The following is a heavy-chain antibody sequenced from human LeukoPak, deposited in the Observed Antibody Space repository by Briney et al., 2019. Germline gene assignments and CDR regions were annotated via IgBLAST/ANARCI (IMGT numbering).Heavy chain of an antibody. Sequence: GGSLRLSCAASGFTVSSKYMSWVRQAPGKGLEWVSVIYTGETTYYADSVKGRFTISRDNAKDTLYLQMNSLRAEDTAVYYCARLPTGSSLHYWGQGTLVTVSS. CDR1: GFTVSSKY. J-gene: IGHJ4*02. V-gene: IGHV3-66*04. CDR2: IYTGETT. D-gene: IGHD6-6*01. CDR3: ARLPTGSSLHY.